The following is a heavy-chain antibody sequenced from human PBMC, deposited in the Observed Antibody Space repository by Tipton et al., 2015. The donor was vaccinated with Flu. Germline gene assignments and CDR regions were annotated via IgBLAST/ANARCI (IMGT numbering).Heavy chain of an antibody. V-gene: IGHV4-38-2*01. J-gene: IGHJ4*02. CDR3: AIQRPTYYYGWGSYMDY. Sequence: TPSLTCAVSGYSISSGYYWGWIRQPPGKGLEWIGSIYHSGSTYYNPSLKSRVTISVDTSKNQFSLKLSSVTAADTAVYCCAIQRPTYYYGWGSYMDYWGQGTLVTVT. CDR1: GYSISSGYY. CDR2: IYHSGST. D-gene: IGHD3-10*01.